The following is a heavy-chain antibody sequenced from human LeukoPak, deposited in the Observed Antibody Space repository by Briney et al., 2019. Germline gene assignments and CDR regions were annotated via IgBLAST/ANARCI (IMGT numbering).Heavy chain of an antibody. J-gene: IGHJ3*02. Sequence: PSETLSLTCTVSGGSISSSNYYWGWIRQPPGRGLEWIGNIYYSGSTYYNPSLKSRVTISVDTSKNQFSLKLSSVTAADTAVYYCARPANDAFDIWGQGTMVTVSS. V-gene: IGHV4-39*07. CDR2: IYYSGST. CDR1: GGSISSSNYY. CDR3: ARPANDAFDI.